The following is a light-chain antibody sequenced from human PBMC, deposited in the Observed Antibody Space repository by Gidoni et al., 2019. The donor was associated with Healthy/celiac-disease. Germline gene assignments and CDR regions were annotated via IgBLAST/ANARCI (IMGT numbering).Light chain of an antibody. CDR3: QSYDSSLSVVV. CDR2: GHS. CDR1: SSNIGAGYD. J-gene: IGLJ2*01. V-gene: IGLV1-40*01. Sequence: SVLPQPPSVSGAPGPRVTISCTGSSSNIGAGYDVHWYQQLPGTAPKLLIYGHSNRPSGVPDRFSGSKSGTSASLAITGLQAEDEADYYCQSYDSSLSVVVFGGGTKLTVL.